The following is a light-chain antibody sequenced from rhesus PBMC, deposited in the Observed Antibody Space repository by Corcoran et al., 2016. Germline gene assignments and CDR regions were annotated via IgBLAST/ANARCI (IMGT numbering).Light chain of an antibody. CDR1: QGISSY. CDR3: LQHNSYPFT. Sequence: DIQMTQSPSSMSASVGDTVTITCRASQGISSYFNWFQQKPGKAPKLLIYAASSLESGVPSRFSGSGSGTDFTLTISSLQPEDFAVYYGLQHNSYPFTFGPGTKLDIK. CDR2: AAS. J-gene: IGKJ3*01. V-gene: IGKV1-28*03.